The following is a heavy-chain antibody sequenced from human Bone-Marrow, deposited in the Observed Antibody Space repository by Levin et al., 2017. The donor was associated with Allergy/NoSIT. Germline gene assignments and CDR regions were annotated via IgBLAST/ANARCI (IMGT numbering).Heavy chain of an antibody. D-gene: IGHD5-12*01. Sequence: LAGGSLRLSCSSSGFSFSSYGLHWVRQAPGKGLEWMAFISYDGSNTYSADSVKGRFTISRDNSKNSLSLQLSSLRPEDTGVYYCAKDQQKWPGNPFESWGQGTLVTVSS. CDR2: ISYDGSNT. CDR3: AKDQQKWPGNPFES. V-gene: IGHV3-30*18. CDR1: GFSFSSYG. J-gene: IGHJ4*02.